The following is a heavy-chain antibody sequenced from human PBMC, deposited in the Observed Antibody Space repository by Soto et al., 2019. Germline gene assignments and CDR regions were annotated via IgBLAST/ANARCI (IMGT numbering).Heavy chain of an antibody. J-gene: IGHJ4*02. CDR3: ARHKSGAVAGTRAFDY. V-gene: IGHV4-39*01. Sequence: QLQLQESGPGLVKPSETLSLTCTVSGGSISSSSYYWGWIRQPPGKGLEWIGSIYYSGSTYYNPSLKSRVTISVDTSKNQFSLKLSSVTAADTAVYYCARHKSGAVAGTRAFDYWGQGTLVTVSS. CDR2: IYYSGST. D-gene: IGHD6-19*01. CDR1: GGSISSSSYY.